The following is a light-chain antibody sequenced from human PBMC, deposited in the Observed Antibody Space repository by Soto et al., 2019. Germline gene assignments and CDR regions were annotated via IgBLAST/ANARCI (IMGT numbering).Light chain of an antibody. V-gene: IGLV2-14*01. CDR3: SSYTSSSTL. CDR2: EVS. J-gene: IGLJ1*01. CDR1: SSDVGSYNY. Sequence: QSVLTQPASVSGSPGQSITISCTGTSSDVGSYNYVSWYQQHPGEAPKLMIYEVSDRPSGISSRFSGSKSGNTASLTISGLQTEDEADYYCSSYTSSSTLFGTGTKLTVL.